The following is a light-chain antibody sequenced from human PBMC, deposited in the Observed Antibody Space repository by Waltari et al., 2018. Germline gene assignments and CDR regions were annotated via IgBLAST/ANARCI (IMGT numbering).Light chain of an antibody. J-gene: IGLJ1*01. V-gene: IGLV2-14*04. CDR2: DVT. CDR3: SSYRTSSTFV. CDR1: SSDVGGYNH. Sequence: ITISCTGTSSDVGGYNHVSWYQQTPGKAPKLLIYDVTKRPLGVSNRYSGSKSGNTASLTISGLQAEDEAVYYCSSYRTSSTFVFGPGTKVTVL.